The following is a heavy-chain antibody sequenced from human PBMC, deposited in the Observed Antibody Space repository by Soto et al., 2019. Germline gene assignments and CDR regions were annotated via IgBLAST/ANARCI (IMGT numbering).Heavy chain of an antibody. CDR2: IRSKANSYAT. V-gene: IGHV3-73*02. CDR3: TSRYYYDSSGHPDFDY. D-gene: IGHD3-22*01. Sequence: EVQLVESGGGMVQPGGSLKLSCAASGFTFTGSAMHWVRQASGKWLEWVGRIRSKANSYATAYAASVKGRFTISRDDSKNTAYLQMNSLKTEDTAVYYCTSRYYYDSSGHPDFDYWGQGTLVIVSS. CDR1: GFTFTGSA. J-gene: IGHJ4*02.